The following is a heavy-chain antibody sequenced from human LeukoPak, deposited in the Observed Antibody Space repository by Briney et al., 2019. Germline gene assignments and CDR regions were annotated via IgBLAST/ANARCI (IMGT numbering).Heavy chain of an antibody. Sequence: SETLSLTCTVSGDSISSSSYYWGWIRQPPGKGLEWIGSIYYSGSTYYNPSLKSRVTISVDTSKNQFSLKLSSVTAANTAVYYCARVLEGSSWSFYYYYYYMDVWGKGTTVTVSS. J-gene: IGHJ6*03. CDR3: ARVLEGSSWSFYYYYYYMDV. CDR2: IYYSGST. D-gene: IGHD6-13*01. CDR1: GDSISSSSYY. V-gene: IGHV4-39*01.